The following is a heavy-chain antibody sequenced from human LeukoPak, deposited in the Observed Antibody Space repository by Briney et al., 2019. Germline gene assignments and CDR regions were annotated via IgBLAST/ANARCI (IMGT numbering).Heavy chain of an antibody. D-gene: IGHD3-3*01. V-gene: IGHV4-4*07. Sequence: SETLSLTCTVSGGSISSCYWSWIRQPAGKGLEWIGRIHTSGSTNYNPSLKSRVTMSVDTSKNQFSLKLSSVTAADTAVYYCARGYDFQNFDYWGQGTLVTVSS. CDR1: GGSISSCY. J-gene: IGHJ4*02. CDR3: ARGYDFQNFDY. CDR2: IHTSGST.